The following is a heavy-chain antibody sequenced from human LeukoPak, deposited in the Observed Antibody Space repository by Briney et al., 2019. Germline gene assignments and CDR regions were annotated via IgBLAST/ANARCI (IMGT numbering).Heavy chain of an antibody. D-gene: IGHD3-9*01. CDR2: INHSGST. CDR1: GGSFSGYY. Sequence: PSETLSLTCAVYGGSFSGYYWSWIRQPPGKGLEWIGEINHSGSTNYNPSLKSRVTISVGTSKNQFSLKLSSVTAADTAVYYCARRRDYDILTGYYKGGVDYFDYWGQGTLVTVSS. CDR3: ARRRDYDILTGYYKGGVDYFDY. J-gene: IGHJ4*02. V-gene: IGHV4-34*01.